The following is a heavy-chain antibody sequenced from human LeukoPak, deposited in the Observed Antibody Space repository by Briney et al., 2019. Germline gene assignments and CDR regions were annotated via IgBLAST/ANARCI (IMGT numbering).Heavy chain of an antibody. CDR3: ARFRIGRINGICQTSYFDY. D-gene: IGHD2-8*01. CDR2: FDSSENT. Sequence: PSETLSLTCTVSGGSMTSSSYYWGWIRQPPGKGLEWIGSFDSSENTYFNPSLKSRVTISVDMSKNQFSLKLSSVTAADTAVFYCARFRIGRINGICQTSYFDYWGQGNLVTVSS. V-gene: IGHV4-39*01. CDR1: GGSMTSSSYY. J-gene: IGHJ4*02.